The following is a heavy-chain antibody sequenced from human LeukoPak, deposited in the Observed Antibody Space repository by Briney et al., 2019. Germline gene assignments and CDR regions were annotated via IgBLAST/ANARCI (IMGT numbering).Heavy chain of an antibody. CDR3: ARGVPAANYYYYYYMDV. CDR1: GFTFSSYA. D-gene: IGHD2-2*01. J-gene: IGHJ6*03. V-gene: IGHV3-30-3*01. CDR2: ISYDGSNK. Sequence: GGSLRLSCAASGFTFSSYAMHWVRQAPGKGLEWVAVISYDGSNKYYADSVKGRFTISRDNSKNTLYLQMNSLRAEDTAVYYCARGVPAANYYYYYYMDVWGKGTTVTVSS.